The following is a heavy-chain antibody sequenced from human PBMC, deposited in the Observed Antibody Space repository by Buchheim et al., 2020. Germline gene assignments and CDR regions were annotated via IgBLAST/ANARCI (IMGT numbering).Heavy chain of an antibody. V-gene: IGHV4-59*01. CDR3: ARVSRDIVVVIATDGWFDP. Sequence: QVQLQESGPGLVKPSETLSLTCTVSGGSISSYYWSWIRQPPGKGLEWIGYIYYSGSTNYNPSLKSRVTISVDTSKNPFSLKLSSVTAADTAVYYCARVSRDIVVVIATDGWFDPWGQGTL. CDR2: IYYSGST. J-gene: IGHJ5*02. D-gene: IGHD2-21*01. CDR1: GGSISSYY.